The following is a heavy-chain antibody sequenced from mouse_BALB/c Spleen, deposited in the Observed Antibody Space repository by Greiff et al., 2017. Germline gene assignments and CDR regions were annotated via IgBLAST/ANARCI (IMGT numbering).Heavy chain of an antibody. J-gene: IGHJ4*01. Sequence: EVKVEESGGGLVKPGGSLKLSCAASGFTFSSYAMSWVRQTPEKRLEWVASISSGGSTYYPDSVKGRFTISRDNARNILYLQMSSLRSEDTAMYYCARVYGSGEGYAMDYWGQGTSVTVSS. CDR3: ARVYGSGEGYAMDY. D-gene: IGHD1-1*01. CDR1: GFTFSSYA. V-gene: IGHV5-6-5*01. CDR2: ISSGGST.